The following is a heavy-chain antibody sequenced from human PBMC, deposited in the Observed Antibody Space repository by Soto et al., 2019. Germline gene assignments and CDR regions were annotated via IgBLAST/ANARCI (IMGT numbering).Heavy chain of an antibody. CDR3: ARDPGGYSYLAYFDY. D-gene: IGHD5-18*01. V-gene: IGHV4-4*02. CDR1: GGSISSSNW. Sequence: QVQLQESGPGLVKPSGTLSLTCAVSGGSISSSNWWSWVRQPPGKGLEWIGEIYHSGSTNYNPSLKGRVTISVDKSKNQFSLKLSSVTAADTAVYYGARDPGGYSYLAYFDYWGQGTLVTVSS. J-gene: IGHJ4*02. CDR2: IYHSGST.